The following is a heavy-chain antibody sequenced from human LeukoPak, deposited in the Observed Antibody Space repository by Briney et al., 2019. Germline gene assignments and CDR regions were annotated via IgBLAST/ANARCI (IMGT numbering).Heavy chain of an antibody. J-gene: IGHJ3*02. CDR1: GGSISSSNSY. CDR3: ARADIMITFGGVDGDAFDI. CDR2: VFYSASP. V-gene: IGHV4-39*01. Sequence: SETLSLTCTVSGGSISSSNSYWGWIRQPPGQGLDWIGTVFYSASPYYNPSLKSRVTISMYTSKNQFSLQLNSVTPEDTAVYYCARADIMITFGGVDGDAFDIWGQGTMVTVSS. D-gene: IGHD3-16*01.